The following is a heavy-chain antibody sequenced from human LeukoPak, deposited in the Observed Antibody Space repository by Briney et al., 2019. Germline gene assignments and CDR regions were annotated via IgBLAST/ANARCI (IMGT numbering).Heavy chain of an antibody. Sequence: ASGKVCSTASGHTFTCYDMHSVRRAPGQGLEWMGWIHPNSGGTNYAQNFQGRVTMTRDTYISTAYMELGRLRYDDTAVYYCATTRGHTVTIDYWGQGTLVTVSS. D-gene: IGHD4-17*01. V-gene: IGHV1-2*02. J-gene: IGHJ4*02. CDR2: IHPNSGGT. CDR1: GHTFTCYD. CDR3: ATTRGHTVTIDY.